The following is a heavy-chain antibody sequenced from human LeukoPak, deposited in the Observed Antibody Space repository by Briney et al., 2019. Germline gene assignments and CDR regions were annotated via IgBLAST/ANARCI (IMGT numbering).Heavy chain of an antibody. J-gene: IGHJ4*02. CDR3: AKDLGTVTGGRYYFDY. CDR1: GFTFSSYA. D-gene: IGHD4-4*01. CDR2: ISYDGSNK. Sequence: GGSLRLSCAASGFTFSSYAMHWVRQAPGKGLEWVAVISYDGSNKYYADSVKGRFTISRDNSKNTLYLQMNSLRAEDTAVYYCAKDLGTVTGGRYYFDYWGQGTLVTVSS. V-gene: IGHV3-30-3*01.